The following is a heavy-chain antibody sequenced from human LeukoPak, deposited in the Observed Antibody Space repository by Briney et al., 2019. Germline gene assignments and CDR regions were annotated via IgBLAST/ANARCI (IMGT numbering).Heavy chain of an antibody. Sequence: GGSLRLSCAASGFTFSSYAMSWVRQAPGKGLGWVSAISGSGGSTYYADSVKGRFTISRDNSKNTLYLQMNSLRAEDTAVYYCASYGSGSYFDYWGQGTLVTVSS. CDR2: ISGSGGST. CDR1: GFTFSSYA. D-gene: IGHD3-10*01. J-gene: IGHJ4*02. V-gene: IGHV3-23*01. CDR3: ASYGSGSYFDY.